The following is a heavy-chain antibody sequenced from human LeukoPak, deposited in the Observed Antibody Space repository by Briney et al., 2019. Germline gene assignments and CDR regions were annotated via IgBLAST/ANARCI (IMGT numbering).Heavy chain of an antibody. CDR1: GFTFTNAG. CDR3: STADPVNRS. CDR2: IKSKANGGTT. Sequence: GGSLRLSCAASGFTFTNAGMSWVRQAPGKGLEWVGRIKSKANGGTTDYAAPVKGRFTISRDDSKNTLYLQMNSLKTEDTAMYYCSTADPVNRSWGQGTLVTVSS. V-gene: IGHV3-15*01. D-gene: IGHD2/OR15-2a*01. J-gene: IGHJ4*02.